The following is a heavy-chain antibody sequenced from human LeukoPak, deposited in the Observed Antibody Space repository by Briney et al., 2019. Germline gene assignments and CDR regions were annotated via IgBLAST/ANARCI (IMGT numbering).Heavy chain of an antibody. Sequence: SETLSLTCTVSGGSISSYYWSWIRQPPGKGLEWIGYIYYNGGTNYNPSLRSRVTISVDTSKNHFSLRLSSVTAADTAMYYCARAGGVDTAMDANFDYWGQGTLVTVSS. D-gene: IGHD5-18*01. J-gene: IGHJ4*02. CDR1: GGSISSYY. CDR2: IYYNGGT. CDR3: ARAGGVDTAMDANFDY. V-gene: IGHV4-59*01.